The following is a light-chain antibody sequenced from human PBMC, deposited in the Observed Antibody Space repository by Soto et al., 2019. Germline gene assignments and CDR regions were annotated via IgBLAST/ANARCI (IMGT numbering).Light chain of an antibody. V-gene: IGKV3-20*01. J-gene: IGKJ1*01. CDR3: QQYGSSLRT. CDR1: QSVSSSY. Sequence: EIVLTQSPGTLSLSPGERATLSRRASQSVSSSYLAWYQQKPGQAPRLLIYGASSRATGIPDRFSGSGSGTDFTLTISRLEPEDFAVYYCQQYGSSLRTFGQGTKVDIK. CDR2: GAS.